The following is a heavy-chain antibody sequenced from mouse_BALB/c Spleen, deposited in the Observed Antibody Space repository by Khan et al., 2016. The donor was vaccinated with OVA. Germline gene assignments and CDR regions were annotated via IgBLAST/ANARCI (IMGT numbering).Heavy chain of an antibody. D-gene: IGHD3-1*01. CDR3: ARKSTRAAY. Sequence: VQLQESGAELVKPGASVKMSCKASGYTFTRYTMHWVKQRPGQGLEWIGYINPSSGYTKYNQTFKDKATLTADKSSSTAYMQLSSLTSEDSAVYYCARKSTRAAYWGQGTTLTVAS. CDR2: INPSSGYT. J-gene: IGHJ2*01. CDR1: GYTFTRYT. V-gene: IGHV1-4*01.